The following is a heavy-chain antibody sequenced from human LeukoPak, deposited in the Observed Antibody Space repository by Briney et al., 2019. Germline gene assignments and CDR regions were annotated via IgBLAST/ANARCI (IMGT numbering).Heavy chain of an antibody. V-gene: IGHV3-23*01. Sequence: GGSLRLSCAASGFTFSSYAMSWVRQAPGKGLEWVSTIDSGGTTYYADSVKGRFTISRDSSKNTLYLQMNSLRAEDTAVYYCAKDSPRYYGSGSYYMNWGQGTLVTVPS. CDR2: IDSGGTT. CDR3: AKDSPRYYGSGSYYMN. CDR1: GFTFSSYA. J-gene: IGHJ4*02. D-gene: IGHD3-10*01.